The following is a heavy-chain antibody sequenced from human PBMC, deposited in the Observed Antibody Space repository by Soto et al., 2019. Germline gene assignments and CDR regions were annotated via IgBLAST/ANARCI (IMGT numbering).Heavy chain of an antibody. D-gene: IGHD2-15*01. CDR3: ARVGGRYCSGGSCYYFDY. J-gene: IGHJ4*02. V-gene: IGHV3-30-3*01. Sequence: QVQLVESGGGVVQPGRSLRPSCEASGFTFSGYAMHWVRQAPGKGLEWGAVISYDGSNKYYADSVKGRFTISRDNSKNTLYLQMNSLRAEDTAVYYCARVGGRYCSGGSCYYFDYWGQGTLVTVSS. CDR2: ISYDGSNK. CDR1: GFTFSGYA.